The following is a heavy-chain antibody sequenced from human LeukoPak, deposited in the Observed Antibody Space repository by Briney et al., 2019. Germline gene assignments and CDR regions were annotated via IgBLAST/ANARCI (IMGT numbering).Heavy chain of an antibody. J-gene: IGHJ6*03. D-gene: IGHD4-11*01. V-gene: IGHV3-21*01. CDR3: ARVAQGATTENYFYYYMDV. Sequence: GGSLRLSCEASGFAFNSYTITWVRQAPGKGVESVSSITSRSSHIYIADSVKGRFTISRDNAKNSLFLQMSSLRVEDTAVYYCARVAQGATTENYFYYYMDVWGKGTTVTVSS. CDR2: ITSRSSHI. CDR1: GFAFNSYT.